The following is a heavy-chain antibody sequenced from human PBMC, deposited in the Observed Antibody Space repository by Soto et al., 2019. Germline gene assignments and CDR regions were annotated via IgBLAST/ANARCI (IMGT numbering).Heavy chain of an antibody. V-gene: IGHV3-49*04. J-gene: IGHJ6*02. Sequence: GGYLRLSCAAYGFTFGDYALSWVRQAPGKGLEWVGFIRSKTYGGTAEYAASVKDRFTISRDDSKNIAYLQMNSLDTGDTALYYCSRPFFPNGVCYDELYTLSMHVWVPVSTV. CDR1: GFTFGDYA. CDR2: IRSKTYGGTA. CDR3: SRPFFPNGVCYDELYTLSMHV. D-gene: IGHD2-8*01.